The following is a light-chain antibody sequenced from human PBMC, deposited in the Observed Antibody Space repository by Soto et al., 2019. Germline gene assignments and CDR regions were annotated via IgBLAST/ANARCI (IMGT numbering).Light chain of an antibody. J-gene: IGKJ5*01. CDR3: QQRSNWPPIT. V-gene: IGKV3-11*01. CDR2: GAS. Sequence: EIVMTHSPATLSVSPGERATLSCSSSQSVSSTLAWYQQKPGQAPRLLIYGASNRAAGIPARFSGSGSGTDFTLTINSLEPEDFAVYYCQQRSNWPPITFGQGTRLEIK. CDR1: QSVSST.